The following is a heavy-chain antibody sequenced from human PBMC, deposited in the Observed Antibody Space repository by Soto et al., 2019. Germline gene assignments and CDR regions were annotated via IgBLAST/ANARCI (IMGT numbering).Heavy chain of an antibody. Sequence: SETLSLTCTLSGGSISSSSYYWGWIRQPPGKGLEWIGSIYYSGSTYYNPSLKSRVTISVDTSKNQFSLKLSSVTAADTAVYYCARLGGLISNWGQGTLVTVS. CDR2: IYYSGST. J-gene: IGHJ4*02. D-gene: IGHD3-10*01. CDR3: ARLGGLISN. V-gene: IGHV4-39*01. CDR1: GGSISSSSYY.